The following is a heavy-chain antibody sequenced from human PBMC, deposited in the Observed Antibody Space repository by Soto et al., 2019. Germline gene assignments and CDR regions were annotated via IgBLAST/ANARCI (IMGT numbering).Heavy chain of an antibody. D-gene: IGHD3-10*01. Sequence: SGPTLVNPTQTLTLTCTFSGFSLITILVCVGWIRHPPGKALEWLALIYWDDDKRYSPSLSSRVTITKDTSKNQVVLTMTNTDPVDTATYYCAHRPAPYGSGSYFDYWGQGTLVTVSS. V-gene: IGHV2-5*02. CDR1: GFSLITILVC. CDR3: AHRPAPYGSGSYFDY. CDR2: IYWDDDK. J-gene: IGHJ4*02.